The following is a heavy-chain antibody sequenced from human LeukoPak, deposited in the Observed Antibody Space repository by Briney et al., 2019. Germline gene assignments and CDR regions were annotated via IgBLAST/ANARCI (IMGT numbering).Heavy chain of an antibody. V-gene: IGHV3-15*01. CDR1: GFTFSNAW. CDR2: IKSKTDGGTT. Sequence: PGGSLRLSCAASGFTFSNAWMSWVRQAPGKGLEWVGRIKSKTDGGTTDYAAPVKGRFTISRDDSKNTLYLQMNSLKTEDTAVYYCTSPEGFWSGYIDYYGMDVWGQGTTATVSS. D-gene: IGHD3-3*01. J-gene: IGHJ6*02. CDR3: TSPEGFWSGYIDYYGMDV.